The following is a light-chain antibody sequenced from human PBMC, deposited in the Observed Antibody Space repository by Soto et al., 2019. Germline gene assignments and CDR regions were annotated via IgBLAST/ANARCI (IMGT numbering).Light chain of an antibody. Sequence: QSVLTQPPSVSGAPGQRVTLSCTGSSTNFGAGYDVHWYQQFPGTAPKLLIYGNNNRPSGVPDRFSGSKSGTSASLAITGLQAEDEADYYCQSYDSNLSGVVFGGGTKLTVL. CDR2: GNN. CDR3: QSYDSNLSGVV. J-gene: IGLJ2*01. CDR1: STNFGAGYD. V-gene: IGLV1-40*01.